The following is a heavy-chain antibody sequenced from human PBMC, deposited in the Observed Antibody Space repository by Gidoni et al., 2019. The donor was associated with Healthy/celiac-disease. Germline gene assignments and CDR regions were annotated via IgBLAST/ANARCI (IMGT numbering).Heavy chain of an antibody. CDR1: GYTITGYY. Sequence: QVQLVQSGAEVKKPGASVKVSCKASGYTITGYYMHWVRQAPGQGLEWMGWINPNSGGTNYAQKFQGRVTMTRDTSISTAYMELSRLRSDDTAVYYCARVTTSSSHNYYYYYGMDVWGQGTTVTVSS. CDR2: INPNSGGT. J-gene: IGHJ6*02. V-gene: IGHV1-2*02. D-gene: IGHD6-6*01. CDR3: ARVTTSSSHNYYYYYGMDV.